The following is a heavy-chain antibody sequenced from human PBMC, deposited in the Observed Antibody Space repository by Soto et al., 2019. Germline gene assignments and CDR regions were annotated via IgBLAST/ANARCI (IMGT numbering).Heavy chain of an antibody. Sequence: SETLSRACTVAGGSISSYYWRWGRQPPGKVLEGIGYVYDSGSTKYNPPLTSRVPISVDTAKDQFPLKLSSVTAADTAVYYCAREAQWGYSSSWHTDYNWFDPWGQGTLVTVS. V-gene: IGHV4-59*01. CDR2: VYDSGST. CDR1: GGSISSYY. J-gene: IGHJ5*02. CDR3: AREAQWGYSSSWHTDYNWFDP. D-gene: IGHD6-13*01.